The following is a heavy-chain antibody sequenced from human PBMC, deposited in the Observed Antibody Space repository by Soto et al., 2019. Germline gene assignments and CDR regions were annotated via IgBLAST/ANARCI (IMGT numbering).Heavy chain of an antibody. J-gene: IGHJ3*02. CDR3: ATMASPPGFDI. CDR1: GFTFSSYG. D-gene: IGHD2-8*01. V-gene: IGHV3-30*03. Sequence: PGGSLRLSCAASGFTFSSYGMHWVRQAPGKGLEWVAVISFDGKIKYYADSVKGRFTISRDNSKNTLYLQINSLRAEDTAVYYCATMASPPGFDIWGQGTMVTVSS. CDR2: ISFDGKIK.